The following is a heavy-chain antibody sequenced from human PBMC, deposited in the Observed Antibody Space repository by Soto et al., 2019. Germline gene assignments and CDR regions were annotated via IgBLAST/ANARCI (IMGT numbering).Heavy chain of an antibody. D-gene: IGHD3-10*01. CDR3: ARRWGEGRVDY. Sequence: SETLSLTCAGSGGSISXSNWWRWVRQPPGKGLEWIGEIYHSGNTNYNPSLKSRVTMAVDKSRNQFSLKLSSVTAADTAVYYCARRWGEGRVDYWGQGTLLTVSS. CDR1: GGSISXSNW. V-gene: IGHV4-4*02. CDR2: IYHSGNT. J-gene: IGHJ4*02.